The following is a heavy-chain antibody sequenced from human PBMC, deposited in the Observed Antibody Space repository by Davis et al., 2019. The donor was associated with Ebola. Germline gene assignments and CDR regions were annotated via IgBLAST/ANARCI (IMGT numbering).Heavy chain of an antibody. Sequence: ASVKVSCKASGYTFTSYGISWVRQAPGQGLEWMGWISAYNGNTNYAQKFQGWVTMTRDTSISTAYMELSRLRSDDTAVYYCARNGVAGWYGMDVWGQGTTVTVSS. CDR3: ARNGVAGWYGMDV. V-gene: IGHV1-18*01. CDR1: GYTFTSYG. D-gene: IGHD6-19*01. J-gene: IGHJ6*02. CDR2: ISAYNGNT.